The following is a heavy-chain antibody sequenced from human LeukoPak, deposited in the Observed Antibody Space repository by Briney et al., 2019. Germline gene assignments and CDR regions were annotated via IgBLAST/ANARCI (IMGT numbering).Heavy chain of an antibody. Sequence: PGGSLRLSCAVSGFTFGSYSMNWVRQAPGKGLEWVSFISTSGSYIYYADSVKGRFTISRDNAKNSLYLQMNSLRAEDTAAYYCASQTPRRLPIAVADYFDYWGQGTLVTVSS. V-gene: IGHV3-21*01. CDR2: ISTSGSYI. CDR3: ASQTPRRLPIAVADYFDY. D-gene: IGHD6-19*01. J-gene: IGHJ4*02. CDR1: GFTFGSYS.